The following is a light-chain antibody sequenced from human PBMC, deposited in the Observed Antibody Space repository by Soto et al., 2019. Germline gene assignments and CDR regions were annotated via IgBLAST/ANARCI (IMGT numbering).Light chain of an antibody. J-gene: IGKJ2*01. V-gene: IGKV3-15*01. CDR1: QRVSRN. CDR3: QEYNNWPPYT. Sequence: EIVMTQSPATLSVSPGERATLSCRASQRVSRNLAWYQQKPGQAPRLLIYGASTRATGIPARFSGSGSETEFTLTISSLRSEDFAVYYCQEYNNWPPYTFGQGTKLEIK. CDR2: GAS.